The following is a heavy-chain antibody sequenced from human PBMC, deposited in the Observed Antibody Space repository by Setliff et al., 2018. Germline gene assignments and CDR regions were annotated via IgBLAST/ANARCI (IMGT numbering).Heavy chain of an antibody. CDR1: GDSISSGINY. CDR3: ARHPSSGSYYGGSIFYFDD. J-gene: IGHJ4*02. CDR2: IDPSGNT. D-gene: IGHD1-26*01. Sequence: SETLSLTCTVSGDSISSGINYWSWIRQPAGKGLEWIGHIDPSGNTNYSPSLKSRVTISGDTSKNQFSLKLSFVTAADTAVYYCARHPSSGSYYGGSIFYFDDWGPGILVTVSS. V-gene: IGHV4-61*09.